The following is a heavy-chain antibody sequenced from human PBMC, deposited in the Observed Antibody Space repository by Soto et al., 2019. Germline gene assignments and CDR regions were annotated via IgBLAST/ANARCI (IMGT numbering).Heavy chain of an antibody. D-gene: IGHD3-16*02. V-gene: IGHV4-31*03. CDR2: IYYSGST. CDR1: GGSISSGGYY. J-gene: IGHJ4*02. Sequence: PSETLSLTCTVSGGSISSGGYYWSWIRQHPGKGLEWIGYIYYSGSTYYNPSLKSRVTISVDTSKNQFSLKLSSVTAADTAVYYCARVPDHEDYDYVWGSYRFFFDYWGQGTLVTVS. CDR3: ARVPDHEDYDYVWGSYRFFFDY.